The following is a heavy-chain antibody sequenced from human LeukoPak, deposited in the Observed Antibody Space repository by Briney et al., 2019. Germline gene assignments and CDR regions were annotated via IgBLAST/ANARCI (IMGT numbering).Heavy chain of an antibody. CDR2: IYYSGST. V-gene: IGHV4-59*01. CDR1: GGSISSYY. CDR3: ARTSYGMDV. Sequence: PSETLSLTCTVPGGSISSYYWSWIRQPPGKGLEWIGYIYYSGSTNYNPSLKSRVTISVDTSKNQFSLKLSSVTAAETAVYYCARTSYGMDVWGQGTTVTVSS. J-gene: IGHJ6*02.